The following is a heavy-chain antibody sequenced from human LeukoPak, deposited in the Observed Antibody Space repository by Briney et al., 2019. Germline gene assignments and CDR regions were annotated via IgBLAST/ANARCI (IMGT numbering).Heavy chain of an antibody. CDR3: ARFYSSGWLMTRDAFDI. V-gene: IGHV1-2*02. CDR2: INPNSGGT. D-gene: IGHD6-19*01. CDR1: GGTFSSYA. J-gene: IGHJ3*02. Sequence: ASVKVSCKASGGTFSSYAISWVRQAPGQGLEWMGWINPNSGGTNYAQKFQGRVTMTRDTSISTAYMELSRLRSDDTAVYYCARFYSSGWLMTRDAFDIWGQGTMVTVSS.